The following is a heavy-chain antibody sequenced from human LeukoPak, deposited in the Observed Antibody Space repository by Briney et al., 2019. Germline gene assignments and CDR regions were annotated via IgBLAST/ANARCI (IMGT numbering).Heavy chain of an antibody. J-gene: IGHJ4*02. CDR3: VWFGESKVGY. CDR2: IIPIFGTA. CDR1: GGTFSSYA. Sequence: ASVKVSCKASGGTFSSYAISWVRQAPGQGLEWMGGIIPIFGTANYAQKFQGRVTITADESTSTAYMELSSLRSEDTAVYYCVWFGESKVGYWDQGTLVTVSS. D-gene: IGHD3-10*01. V-gene: IGHV1-69*13.